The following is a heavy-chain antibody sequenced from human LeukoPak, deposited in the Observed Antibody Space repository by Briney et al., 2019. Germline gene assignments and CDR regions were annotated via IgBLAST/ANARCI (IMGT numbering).Heavy chain of an antibody. CDR2: IYSGGST. J-gene: IGHJ4*02. CDR3: AKDQALWYYDILTGYNGGIDY. D-gene: IGHD3-9*01. CDR1: GFTVSSNY. V-gene: IGHV3-53*05. Sequence: PGGSLRLSCAASGFTVSSNYMSWVRQAPGKGLEWVSVIYSGGSTYYADSVKGRFTISRDNSKNTLYLQMNSLRAEDTAVYYCAKDQALWYYDILTGYNGGIDYWGQGTLVTVSS.